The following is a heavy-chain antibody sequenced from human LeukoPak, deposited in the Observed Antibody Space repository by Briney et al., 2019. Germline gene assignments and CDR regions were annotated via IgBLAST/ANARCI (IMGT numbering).Heavy chain of an antibody. J-gene: IGHJ4*02. D-gene: IGHD1-1*01. Sequence: SETLSLTCTVSGGSISSSSYYWGWIRQPPGKGREWIGSIYYSGSTYYNPSLKSRVTISVDTSKNRFSLKLSSVTAADTAVYYCARQRYGSLDYWGQGTLVTVSS. CDR2: IYYSGST. CDR1: GGSISSSSYY. V-gene: IGHV4-39*01. CDR3: ARQRYGSLDY.